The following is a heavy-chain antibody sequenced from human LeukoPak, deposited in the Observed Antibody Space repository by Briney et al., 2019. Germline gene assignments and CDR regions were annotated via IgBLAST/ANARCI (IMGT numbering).Heavy chain of an antibody. D-gene: IGHD3-10*01. Sequence: GGSLRLSCAASGFTFSSYAMHWVRQAPGKGLEWVAVISYDGSNKYYADSVKGRFTISRDNSKNTLYLQMNSLRAEDTAVYYCASGMVRGSPYWGQGTLVTVSS. CDR1: GFTFSSYA. V-gene: IGHV3-30-3*01. CDR3: ASGMVRGSPY. CDR2: ISYDGSNK. J-gene: IGHJ4*02.